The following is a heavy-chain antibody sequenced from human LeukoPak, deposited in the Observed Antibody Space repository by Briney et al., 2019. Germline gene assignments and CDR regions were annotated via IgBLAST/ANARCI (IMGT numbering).Heavy chain of an antibody. D-gene: IGHD2-21*02. CDR3: AKDLSLYCGGDCYRNEFYFVY. Sequence: PGGSLRLSCAASGFTFSNYAMSWVRQAPGKGLEWVSAISGSGGSTYYADSVKGRFTISRDKSKNTLYLQMNSLRAEDTAVYYCAKDLSLYCGGDCYRNEFYFVYWGQGTLVTVSS. CDR2: ISGSGGST. CDR1: GFTFSNYA. V-gene: IGHV3-23*01. J-gene: IGHJ4*02.